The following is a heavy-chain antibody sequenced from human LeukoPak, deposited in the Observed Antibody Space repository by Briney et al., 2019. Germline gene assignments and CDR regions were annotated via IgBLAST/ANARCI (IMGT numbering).Heavy chain of an antibody. Sequence: ASVKVSCKASGYTFTGYYMHLVRQAPGQGLEWMGWINPNSGGTNYAQKFQGRVTMTRDTSISTAYMELSRLRFDDTAVYYCARGSGGSNPRSDASWWEDTAPEYFQHWGQGTLVTVSS. CDR1: GYTFTGYY. J-gene: IGHJ1*01. CDR2: INPNSGGT. CDR3: ARGSGGSNPRSDASWWEDTAPEYFQH. D-gene: IGHD1-26*01. V-gene: IGHV1-2*02.